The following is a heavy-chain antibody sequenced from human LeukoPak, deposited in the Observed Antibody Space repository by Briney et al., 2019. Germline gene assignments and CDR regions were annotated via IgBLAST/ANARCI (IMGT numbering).Heavy chain of an antibody. J-gene: IGHJ6*02. V-gene: IGHV3-64*01. D-gene: IGHD3-10*01. CDR2: ISRNGDST. CDR3: ARLEVKGPDYYYNMDV. Sequence: GGSLRLSCAASGFALSTYVMHWVRQAPGKGLEYVSAISRNGDSTYYANSVKGRFTISRVNSKNILYLQMGSLRAEDMAVYYCARLEVKGPDYYYNMDVWGQGTTVTVSS. CDR1: GFALSTYV.